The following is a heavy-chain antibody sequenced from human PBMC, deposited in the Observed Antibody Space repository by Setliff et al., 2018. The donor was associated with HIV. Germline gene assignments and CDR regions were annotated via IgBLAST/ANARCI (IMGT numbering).Heavy chain of an antibody. J-gene: IGHJ4*02. CDR1: GYSFTDYY. CDR2: INPKSDGT. Sequence: ASVKVSCKASGYSFTDYYIHWVRQAPGQGLEWMGWINPKSDGTNYAQKFQGWITMTRDTSISTAYMELSRLRSDDTAVYYCARGMDYYDTSGNYQYYFDYWGQGTLVTVSS. D-gene: IGHD3-22*01. CDR3: ARGMDYYDTSGNYQYYFDY. V-gene: IGHV1-2*04.